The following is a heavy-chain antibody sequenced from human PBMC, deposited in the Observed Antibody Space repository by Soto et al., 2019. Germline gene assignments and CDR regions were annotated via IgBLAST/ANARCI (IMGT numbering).Heavy chain of an antibody. J-gene: IGHJ3*02. CDR2: INPNSVGK. CDR1: GYTFTGHY. D-gene: IGHD3-10*01. CDR3: AREPMVRAAHGFDI. Sequence: QVQLVQSGAEVKKPGASVKVSCKASGYTFTGHYMHWVRQSPGQRLECMGWINPNSVGKNYAQTFQGRVTITRDTSISTAYMELSRLRSDDTAVYYCAREPMVRAAHGFDIWGQGTMVTVSS. V-gene: IGHV1-2*02.